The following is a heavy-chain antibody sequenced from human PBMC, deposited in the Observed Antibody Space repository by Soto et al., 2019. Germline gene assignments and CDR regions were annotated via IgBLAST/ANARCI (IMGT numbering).Heavy chain of an antibody. Sequence: GGSLRLSCAASGFTFSTYAMAWVRLAPGKGLEWVSAISVSVGNTYYADSVKGRFTISRDNSKNTMYLQMNSLRADDTAVYYCAKAILMAAGYYYGMDVWGQGTTVTVSS. CDR3: AKAILMAAGYYYGMDV. CDR2: ISVSVGNT. CDR1: GFTFSTYA. D-gene: IGHD6-13*01. V-gene: IGHV3-23*01. J-gene: IGHJ6*02.